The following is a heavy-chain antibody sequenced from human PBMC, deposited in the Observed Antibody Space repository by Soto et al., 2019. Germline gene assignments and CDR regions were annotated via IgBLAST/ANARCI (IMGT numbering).Heavy chain of an antibody. CDR2: ISGSGGST. D-gene: IGHD6-19*01. CDR1: GFTFSSYA. Sequence: PGWSRRLSCAASGFTFSSYAMSWVRQAPGKGLEWVSAISGSGGSTYYADSVKGLFTISRDNSKNTLYLQMNSLRAEDTAVYYCAKYVAVAGPFDYWGQGTLVTVSS. J-gene: IGHJ4*02. V-gene: IGHV3-23*01. CDR3: AKYVAVAGPFDY.